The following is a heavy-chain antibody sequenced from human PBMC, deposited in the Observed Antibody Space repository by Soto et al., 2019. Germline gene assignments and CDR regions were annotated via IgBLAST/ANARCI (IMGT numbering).Heavy chain of an antibody. J-gene: IGHJ5*01. Sequence: GGYLRHSYVGSGFTFSRFCGYWMSWVRQAPGKGLEWVANIKQDGSEMYYVDSVKGRFTISRDNTRNSLYLQMTSLRAEDTAVYYCSAVTLHGAYSVSWG. CDR2: IKQDGSEM. CDR1: GFTFSRFCGYW. V-gene: IGHV3-7*03. D-gene: IGHD3-16*01. CDR3: SAVTLHGAYSVS.